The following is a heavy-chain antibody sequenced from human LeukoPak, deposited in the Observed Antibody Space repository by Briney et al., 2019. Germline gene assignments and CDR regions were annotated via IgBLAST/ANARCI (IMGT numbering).Heavy chain of an antibody. CDR2: INPNSGGT. CDR1: GATGYY. J-gene: IGHJ5*02. Sequence: ASVKVSCKASGATGYYMHWVRQAPGQGLEWLGWINPNSGGTNYAQKFQGRVTMTRDTSISTVYMELCRLRSDDTAVYYCARGGGLYCSSISCYNYFDPWGQGTLVTVSS. CDR3: ARGGGLYCSSISCYNYFDP. D-gene: IGHD2-2*01. V-gene: IGHV1-2*02.